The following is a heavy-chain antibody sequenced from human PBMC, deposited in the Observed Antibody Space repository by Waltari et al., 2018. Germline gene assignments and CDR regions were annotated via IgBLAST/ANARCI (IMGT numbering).Heavy chain of an antibody. CDR3: ARAPSFHYGVFNVPLTLDY. CDR1: GESFSDHF. CDR2: NNPRGSG. Sequence: QVQLNQWGAGVLKPSETLSLTCAVYGESFSDHFWTWIRQPPGKGLEWIGQNNPRGSGPYNPSLKNLVTISVDTAMNQFSLMMTSLTAADTAVYYCARAPSFHYGVFNVPLTLDYWSQGTMVFVSS. J-gene: IGHJ3*01. D-gene: IGHD4-17*01. V-gene: IGHV4-34*01.